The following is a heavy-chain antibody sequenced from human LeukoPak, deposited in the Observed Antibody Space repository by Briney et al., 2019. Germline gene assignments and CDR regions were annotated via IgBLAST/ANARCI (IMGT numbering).Heavy chain of an antibody. Sequence: SETLSLTCAVYGGSFSGYYWSWIRQPPGKGLEWIGEINHSGSTNYNPSLKSRVTISVDTSKNQFSLKLSSVTAADTAVYYCARVTTMVRGVIQPRPFDYWGQGTLVTVS. J-gene: IGHJ4*02. CDR3: ARVTTMVRGVIQPRPFDY. CDR1: GGSFSGYY. CDR2: INHSGST. V-gene: IGHV4-34*01. D-gene: IGHD3-10*01.